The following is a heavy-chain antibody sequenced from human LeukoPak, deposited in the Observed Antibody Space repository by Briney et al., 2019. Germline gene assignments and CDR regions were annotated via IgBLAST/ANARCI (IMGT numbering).Heavy chain of an antibody. D-gene: IGHD2-15*01. V-gene: IGHV3-33*06. CDR2: IWFDGSKK. J-gene: IGHJ4*02. CDR1: GYTFSGYG. Sequence: GGSLRLSCVASGYTFSGYGMHWVRQAPGKGLEWVAVIWFDGSKKDYIDSVKGRFTISRDNSKNTLYLQMNSLRGEDTAMYYCAKDGPDIVEVVAATYDYWGQGTLVTVSS. CDR3: AKDGPDIVEVVAATYDY.